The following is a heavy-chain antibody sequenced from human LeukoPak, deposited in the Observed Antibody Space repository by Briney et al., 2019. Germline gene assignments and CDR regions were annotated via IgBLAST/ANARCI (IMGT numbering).Heavy chain of an antibody. D-gene: IGHD3-10*01. CDR3: ARKSASGNYPLDY. J-gene: IGHJ4*02. CDR2: ISGSGGST. Sequence: GGSLRLSCTASGFTFSTYGMSWVRQAPGKGLEWVSAISGSGGSTYYADSVKGRFTISRDNAKNTVFLQMSSLRAEDTALYYCARKSASGNYPLDYWGQGTLVTVSS. CDR1: GFTFSTYG. V-gene: IGHV3-23*01.